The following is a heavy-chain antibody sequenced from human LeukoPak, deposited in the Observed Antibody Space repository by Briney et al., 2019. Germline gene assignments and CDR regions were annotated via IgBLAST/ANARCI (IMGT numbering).Heavy chain of an antibody. CDR3: ARDNSVEDTAWWFDP. D-gene: IGHD4-23*01. J-gene: IGHJ5*02. CDR2: FDPEDGET. CDR1: GYTLTELS. V-gene: IGHV1-24*01. Sequence: ASVKVSCKVSGYTLTELSMHWVRQAPGTGLEWMGGFDPEDGETIYAQKFQGRVTMTRDMSTSTDYMELSSLRSEDTAVYYCARDNSVEDTAWWFDPWGQGTLVTVSS.